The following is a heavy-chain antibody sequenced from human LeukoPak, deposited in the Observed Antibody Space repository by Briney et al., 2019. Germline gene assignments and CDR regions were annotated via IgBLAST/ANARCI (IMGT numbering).Heavy chain of an antibody. CDR2: IRSKAYGGTT. Sequence: GGSLRLSCTASGFTFGDYAMSWFRQAPGKGLEWVGFIRSKAYGGTTEYAASVKGRFTISRDGSKSIAYLQMNSLKTEDTAVYYCTRTMVVTPTSEFDYWGQGTLVTVSS. V-gene: IGHV3-49*01. CDR1: GFTFGDYA. J-gene: IGHJ4*02. CDR3: TRTMVVTPTSEFDY. D-gene: IGHD2-21*02.